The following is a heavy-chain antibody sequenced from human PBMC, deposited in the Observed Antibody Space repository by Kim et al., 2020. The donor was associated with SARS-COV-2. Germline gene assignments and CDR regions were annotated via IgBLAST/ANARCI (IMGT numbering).Heavy chain of an antibody. CDR3: ARGNWSRYCSGGSCYSEVYYYGMDV. D-gene: IGHD2-15*01. CDR1: GFTFSSYE. CDR2: ISSSGSTI. Sequence: GGSLRLSCAASGFTFSSYEMNWVRQAPGKGLEWVSYISSSGSTIYYADSVKGRFTISRDNAKNSLYLQMNSLRAEDTAVYYCARGNWSRYCSGGSCYSEVYYYGMDVWGQGTTVTVS. V-gene: IGHV3-48*03. J-gene: IGHJ6*02.